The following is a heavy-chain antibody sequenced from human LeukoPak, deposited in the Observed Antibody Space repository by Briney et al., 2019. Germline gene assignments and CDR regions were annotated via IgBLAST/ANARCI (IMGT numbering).Heavy chain of an antibody. D-gene: IGHD3-3*01. J-gene: IGHJ4*02. V-gene: IGHV4-59*08. CDR1: GGSISSYY. CDR3: ARRFAIFGVVIPQNSNPRLDY. Sequence: PSETLSLTCTVSGGSISSYYWSWIRQPPGKGLEWIGYIYYSGSTNYNPSLKSRVTISGDTSKNQFSLKLSSVTAADTAVYYCARRFAIFGVVIPQNSNPRLDYWGQGTLVTVSS. CDR2: IYYSGST.